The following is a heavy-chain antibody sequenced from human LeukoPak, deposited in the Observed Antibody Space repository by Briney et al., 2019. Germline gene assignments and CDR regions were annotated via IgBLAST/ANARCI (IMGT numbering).Heavy chain of an antibody. Sequence: TGGSLRLSSVASRFAFTTFPMSWGGQAPGKGVEWVSAVSGCGGHTFCLDSAKGRITISRDNSNKTLYLQMNSLRVDDTAVYYCSKGGASVPDAPHGEVVTTTLDGFDLWGQGTMVTVSS. CDR3: SKGGASVPDAPHGEVVTTTLDGFDL. CDR1: RFAFTTFP. J-gene: IGHJ3*01. D-gene: IGHD4-17*01. V-gene: IGHV3-23*01. CDR2: VSGCGGHT.